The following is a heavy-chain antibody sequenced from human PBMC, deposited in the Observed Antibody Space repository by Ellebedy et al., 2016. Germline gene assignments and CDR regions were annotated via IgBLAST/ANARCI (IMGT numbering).Heavy chain of an antibody. D-gene: IGHD5-12*01. Sequence: SETLSLXCAVYGGSFSGYYWSWIRQPPGKGLEWIGEINHSGSTNYNPSLKSRVTISVDTSKNQFSLKLSSVTAADTAVYYCARGKGYSGSPFDYWGQGTLVTVSS. CDR1: GGSFSGYY. CDR3: ARGKGYSGSPFDY. CDR2: INHSGST. V-gene: IGHV4-34*01. J-gene: IGHJ4*02.